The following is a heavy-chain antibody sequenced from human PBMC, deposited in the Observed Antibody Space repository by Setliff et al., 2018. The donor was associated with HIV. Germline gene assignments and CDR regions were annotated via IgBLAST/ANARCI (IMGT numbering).Heavy chain of an antibody. CDR2: ISSSTSTI. V-gene: IGHV3-48*04. CDR3: AAQGVL. Sequence: GGSLRLSCAASGFTFSSFNMNWVRQAPGKGLEWVSYISSSTSTIYYADSVKGRFTISRDNAKNSVHLQMNSLRVEDTAVYFCAAQGVLWGQGTQVTVSS. CDR1: GFTFSSFN. J-gene: IGHJ4*02.